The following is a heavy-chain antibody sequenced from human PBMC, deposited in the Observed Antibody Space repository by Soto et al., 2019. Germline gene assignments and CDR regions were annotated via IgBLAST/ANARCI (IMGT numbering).Heavy chain of an antibody. CDR2: IIPIFGTA. Sequence: GASVKASCEASGGAISSNASSWVRQAPGKGLEWMGGIIPIFGTANYAQKFQGRVTITADESTSTAYMELSSLRSEDTAVYYCARDYDFWSGSLDLDYYYYGMDVWGQGTTVTVSS. CDR1: GGAISSNA. V-gene: IGHV1-69*13. J-gene: IGHJ6*02. D-gene: IGHD3-3*01. CDR3: ARDYDFWSGSLDLDYYYYGMDV.